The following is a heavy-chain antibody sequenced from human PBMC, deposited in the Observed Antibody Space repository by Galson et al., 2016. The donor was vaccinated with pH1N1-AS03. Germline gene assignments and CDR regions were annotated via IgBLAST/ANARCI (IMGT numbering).Heavy chain of an antibody. D-gene: IGHD6-13*01. J-gene: IGHJ6*02. Sequence: ETLSLTCTVSGGSMNDFYWNWIRQPPGKGLEWIGYIFYTGNTKYNPSLKSRLTISVDTSRSQFSLGLSSVTAADPAVYYCARQGGDSSSWYVWGQGTTVTVSS. CDR2: IFYTGNT. V-gene: IGHV4-59*08. CDR3: ARQGGDSSSWYV. CDR1: GGSMNDFY.